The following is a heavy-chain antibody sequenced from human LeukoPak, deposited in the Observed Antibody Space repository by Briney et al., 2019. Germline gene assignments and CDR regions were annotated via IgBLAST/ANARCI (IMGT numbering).Heavy chain of an antibody. CDR1: GYTFTSYY. Sequence: ASVKVSCKASGYTFTSYYMHWVRQAPGQGLEWMGIINPSGGSTSYAQKFQGRVTMTRDMSTSTVYMELSSLRSEDTAVCYCARAAEGSGSYYDWFDPWGQGTLVTVSS. CDR2: INPSGGST. V-gene: IGHV1-46*01. J-gene: IGHJ5*02. CDR3: ARAAEGSGSYYDWFDP. D-gene: IGHD3-10*01.